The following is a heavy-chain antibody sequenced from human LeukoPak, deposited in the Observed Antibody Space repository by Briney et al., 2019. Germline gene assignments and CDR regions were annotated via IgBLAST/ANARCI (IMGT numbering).Heavy chain of an antibody. V-gene: IGHV3-30*04. J-gene: IGHJ4*02. Sequence: GGSLRLSCAASGFTFGSYAMHWVRQAPGKGLEWVGVISYDGSNKYYADSVKGRFTISIDNSKNTLYLQMNSLRAEDTAVYYCARDRGPDSSWPFLFDYWGQGTLVTVSS. D-gene: IGHD6-13*01. CDR3: ARDRGPDSSWPFLFDY. CDR2: ISYDGSNK. CDR1: GFTFGSYA.